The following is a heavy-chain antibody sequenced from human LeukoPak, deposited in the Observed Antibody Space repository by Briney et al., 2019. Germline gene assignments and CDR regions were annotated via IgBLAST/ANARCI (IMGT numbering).Heavy chain of an antibody. CDR3: ARGYFDSSGYPYLGY. CDR2: INSDGSST. D-gene: IGHD3-22*01. V-gene: IGHV3-74*01. CDR1: GFTFSNFW. J-gene: IGHJ4*02. Sequence: PGGSLRLSCAASGFTFSNFWMHWVRHAPGKGLVWVSRINSDGSSTTHADSVKGRFTISRDNAKDTLYVQMNSLRAEDTAVYYCARGYFDSSGYPYLGYWGQGTLVTVSS.